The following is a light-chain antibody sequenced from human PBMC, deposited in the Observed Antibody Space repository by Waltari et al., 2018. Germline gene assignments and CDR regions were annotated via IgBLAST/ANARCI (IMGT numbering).Light chain of an antibody. J-gene: IGKJ2*01. CDR2: ATS. Sequence: EIVLTQSPGTLSLSPGERATLSCRASQSVSSSYFAWYQQKPGQAPRILIFATSSRATGIPDRFSGSGSGTDFTLTINRLEPEDFAVYYCQQYGSSPVTFGQGTKLEI. V-gene: IGKV3-20*01. CDR1: QSVSSSY. CDR3: QQYGSSPVT.